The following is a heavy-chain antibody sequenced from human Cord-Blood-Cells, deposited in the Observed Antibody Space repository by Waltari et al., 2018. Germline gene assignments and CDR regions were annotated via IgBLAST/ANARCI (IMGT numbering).Heavy chain of an antibody. CDR3: ARLEGYIVGAKYYYYGMDV. CDR1: GYSFTSYW. D-gene: IGHD1-26*01. J-gene: IGHJ6*02. CDR2: IYPGDSDT. V-gene: IGHV5-51*03. Sequence: EVQLVQSGAEVKKPGESLKISCKGSGYSFTSYWIGWARQLPGKGLEWMGIIYPGDSDTRYSPSFQGQVTISADKSISTAYLQWSSLKASDTAMYYCARLEGYIVGAKYYYYGMDVWGQGTTVTVSS.